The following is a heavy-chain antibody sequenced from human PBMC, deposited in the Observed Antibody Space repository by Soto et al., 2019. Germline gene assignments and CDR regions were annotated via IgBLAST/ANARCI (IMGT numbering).Heavy chain of an antibody. J-gene: IGHJ3*02. CDR2: IYYSGST. V-gene: IGHV4-59*01. CDR3: ARAAYYYDSSGYYQDI. CDR1: GGSISSYY. D-gene: IGHD3-22*01. Sequence: SETLSLTCTVSGGSISSYYWSWIRQPPGKGLEWIGYIYYSGSTNYNPSLKSRVTISVDTSKNQFSLKLSSVTAADTAVYYCARAAYYYDSSGYYQDIWGQGTMVTVSS.